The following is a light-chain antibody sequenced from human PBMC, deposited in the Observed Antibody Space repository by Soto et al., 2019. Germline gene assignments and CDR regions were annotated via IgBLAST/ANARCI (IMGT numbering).Light chain of an antibody. CDR3: QQYGSSHA. J-gene: IGKJ2*01. CDR2: GVS. Sequence: EIVLTQSPGTLSLSPGDRATLSCRASQRVSSSYLAWYQQKPSQAPRLLIYGVSTRATGIPDRFSASGSGTDFTLTISRMESEDFAVYYCQQYGSSHAFGQGTKLEIK. V-gene: IGKV3-20*01. CDR1: QRVSSSY.